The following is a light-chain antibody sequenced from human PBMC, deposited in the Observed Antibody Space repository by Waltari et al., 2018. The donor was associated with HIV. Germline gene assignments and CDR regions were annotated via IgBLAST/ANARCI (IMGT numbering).Light chain of an antibody. Sequence: EIVLTQSPATLSVSPGERITIFCRAIQALPTNRLAWYQQKPGQPPRLFLYGVSSRATDVSDRFSATGSGTEFTLTINRLELEDFAVYYCQHYATSPPTCIFGRGTRLEI. CDR2: GVS. J-gene: IGKJ2*02. V-gene: IGKV3-20*01. CDR3: QHYATSPPTCI. CDR1: QALPTNR.